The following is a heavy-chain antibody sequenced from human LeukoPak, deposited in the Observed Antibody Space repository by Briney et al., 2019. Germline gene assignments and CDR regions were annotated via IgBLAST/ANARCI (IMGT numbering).Heavy chain of an antibody. Sequence: GGSLRLSCAASGFAFSDYWMSWVRQAPGKGLEWVANIKPDGNEKYYVDSVKGRFTISRDNAKNSLYLQMNSLRAEDTAVYYCARDECWQLIAVAITSYFDRWGQGTLVTVSS. CDR2: IKPDGNEK. CDR3: ARDECWQLIAVAITSYFDR. V-gene: IGHV3-7*01. J-gene: IGHJ4*02. D-gene: IGHD6-19*01. CDR1: GFAFSDYW.